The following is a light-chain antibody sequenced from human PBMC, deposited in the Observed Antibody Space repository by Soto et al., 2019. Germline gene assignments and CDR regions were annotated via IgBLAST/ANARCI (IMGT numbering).Light chain of an antibody. CDR3: QQYYSSPPYT. J-gene: IGKJ2*01. CDR2: WAS. V-gene: IGKV4-1*01. CDR1: QSVLYSPNNKNY. Sequence: DIVMTQSPDSLAVSLGERATINCKSTQSVLYSPNNKNYLAWYQQKPGQPPKLLIYWASTRESGVPDRFSGSGSGTDFTLTISSPQAEDVAVYYCQQYYSSPPYTFGQGTKLEIK.